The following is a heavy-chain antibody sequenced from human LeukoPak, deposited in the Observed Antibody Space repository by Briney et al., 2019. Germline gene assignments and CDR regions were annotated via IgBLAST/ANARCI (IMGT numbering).Heavy chain of an antibody. Sequence: PTGGSLRLSCVASGFTFSSSWMNWVRQAPGKGLEWVANIKCDGSEEYYVDSVKGRFAISRDNAQNSLYLQMNNLRAEDTAVYYCARDVYRSFDYWGQGTLVTVSS. D-gene: IGHD5/OR15-5a*01. CDR3: ARDVYRSFDY. V-gene: IGHV3-7*01. J-gene: IGHJ4*02. CDR2: IKCDGSEE. CDR1: GFTFSSSW.